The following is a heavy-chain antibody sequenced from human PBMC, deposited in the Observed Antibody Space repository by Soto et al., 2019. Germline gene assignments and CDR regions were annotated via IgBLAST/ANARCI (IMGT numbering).Heavy chain of an antibody. V-gene: IGHV3-33*01. D-gene: IGHD6-25*01. Sequence: QVRLVESGGGVVQPGRSLRLSCEGSGFTFSRHGMLWVRQAPGKGLEWVAFIWHDGSKRNYAEFGEGRFTISRDDSKNTVYLQMNSLRAEDTAVYYCARDISYSGLDYWGQGTQVTVS. CDR2: IWHDGSKR. CDR3: ARDISYSGLDY. CDR1: GFTFSRHG. J-gene: IGHJ4*02.